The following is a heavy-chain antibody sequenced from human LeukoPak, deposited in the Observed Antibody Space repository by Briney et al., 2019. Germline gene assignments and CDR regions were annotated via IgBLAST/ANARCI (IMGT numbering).Heavy chain of an antibody. D-gene: IGHD3-16*01. CDR1: GFTFDDYA. J-gene: IGHJ4*02. Sequence: PGGSLRLSCAASGFTFDDYAMHWVRQAPGKGLEWVSGISWNGGSIGYADSVKGRFTISRDNAKNSLYLQMNSLRAEDTALYYCAKARYYADAFDYRGQGTLVTVSS. V-gene: IGHV3-9*01. CDR2: ISWNGGSI. CDR3: AKARYYADAFDY.